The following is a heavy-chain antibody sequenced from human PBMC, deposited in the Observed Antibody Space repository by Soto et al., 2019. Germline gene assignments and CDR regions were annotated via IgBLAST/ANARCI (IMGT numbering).Heavy chain of an antibody. CDR3: ARFNCISSSCYEGYFDY. D-gene: IGHD2-2*01. Sequence: QVQLVQPGAEVKKPGASVKVSCKTSGYTFTTYGISWVRQAPGQGLEWMGWISTDIGNTNYAQKVQDRVTMTTDTSTSTAYMELMSLRSDDTAVYYCARFNCISSSCYEGYFDYWGQGTLVTVSS. J-gene: IGHJ4*02. CDR2: ISTDIGNT. V-gene: IGHV1-18*01. CDR1: GYTFTTYG.